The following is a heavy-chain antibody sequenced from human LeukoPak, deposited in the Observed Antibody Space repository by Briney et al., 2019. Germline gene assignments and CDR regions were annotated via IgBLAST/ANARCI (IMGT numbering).Heavy chain of an antibody. CDR2: IHAGNGNT. Sequence: ASVNVSCKASGYTFTSYAMHWVRQAPGQRLERMGWIHAGNGNTKYSQKFQGRVTITRDTSASTAYMELSSLRSEDTAVYYCASTYCSGGSCYGKWWFDPWGQGTLVTVSS. D-gene: IGHD2-15*01. CDR1: GYTFTSYA. J-gene: IGHJ5*02. CDR3: ASTYCSGGSCYGKWWFDP. V-gene: IGHV1-3*01.